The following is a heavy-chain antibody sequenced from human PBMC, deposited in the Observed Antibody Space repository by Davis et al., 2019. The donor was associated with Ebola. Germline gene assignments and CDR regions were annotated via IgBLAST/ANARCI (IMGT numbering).Heavy chain of an antibody. Sequence: SETLSLTCTVSGGSISSSSYYWGWIRQPPGKGLEWIGSMYYTGITYYNPSLKSRVTISVDTSKNQFSLKLSSVTAADTAVYYCASQRGYSYGTEEVFDYWGQGTLVTVSS. V-gene: IGHV4-39*07. CDR1: GGSISSSSYY. J-gene: IGHJ4*02. CDR3: ASQRGYSYGTEEVFDY. D-gene: IGHD5-18*01. CDR2: MYYTGIT.